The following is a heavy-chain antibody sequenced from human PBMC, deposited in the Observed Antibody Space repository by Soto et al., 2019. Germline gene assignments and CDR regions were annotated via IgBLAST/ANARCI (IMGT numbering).Heavy chain of an antibody. CDR1: GGSISSSSYY. D-gene: IGHD5-12*01. CDR2: IYYSGST. Sequence: SETQSLTCTVSGGSISSSSYYWGWIRQPPGKGLEWIGSIYYSGSTYYNPSLKSRVTMTRDTSISTAYMELSRLRSDDTAVYYCAAGGVATKNYYYYYGMDVWGQGTTVTVSS. CDR3: AAGGVATKNYYYYYGMDV. V-gene: IGHV4-39*01. J-gene: IGHJ6*02.